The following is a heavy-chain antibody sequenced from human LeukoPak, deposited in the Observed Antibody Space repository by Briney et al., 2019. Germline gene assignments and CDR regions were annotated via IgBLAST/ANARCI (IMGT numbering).Heavy chain of an antibody. CDR3: AKDHGTAVAGFYY. CDR1: GFSLSTYG. CDR2: ITGTGGST. V-gene: IGHV3-23*01. Sequence: PGASLRLSCAASGFSLSTYGVSWVRQPPGKGLEWVSGITGTGGSTYYADSVKGRFTVFRDTSKNTLYLQMNSLRAEDTAIYYCAKDHGTAVAGFYYWGQGTLVTVSS. D-gene: IGHD6-19*01. J-gene: IGHJ4*02.